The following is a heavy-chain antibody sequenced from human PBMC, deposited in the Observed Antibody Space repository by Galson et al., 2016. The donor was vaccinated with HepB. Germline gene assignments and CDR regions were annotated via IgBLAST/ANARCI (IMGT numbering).Heavy chain of an antibody. CDR3: ATGDMILTPRPS. Sequence: SVKVSCKVSGSRLTDFSLHWVRQSPGRGLEWLGGFDPDEGDAIYAQNFQARVTMTENTSTGTAYMELRGLTSEDSAIYYCATGDMILTPRPSWGQGTLVTVAS. CDR1: GSRLTDFS. J-gene: IGHJ5*02. V-gene: IGHV1-24*01. CDR2: FDPDEGDA. D-gene: IGHD3-22*01.